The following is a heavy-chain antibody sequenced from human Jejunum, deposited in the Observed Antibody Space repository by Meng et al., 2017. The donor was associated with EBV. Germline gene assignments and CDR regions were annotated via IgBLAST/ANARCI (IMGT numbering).Heavy chain of an antibody. CDR3: AGKYGGDS. J-gene: IGHJ4*02. CDR1: GFIVSSNY. CDR2: IYSGGST. D-gene: IGHD2-8*01. V-gene: IGHV3-53*01. Sequence: GQLVESVVGLIQAGGSLSLSCAAPGFIVSSNYMSWVRQAPGKGLEWVSVIYSGGSTYYADSVKGRFTISRDISKNTLYLQMNSLRAEDTAVYYCAGKYGGDSWGQGTLVTVSS.